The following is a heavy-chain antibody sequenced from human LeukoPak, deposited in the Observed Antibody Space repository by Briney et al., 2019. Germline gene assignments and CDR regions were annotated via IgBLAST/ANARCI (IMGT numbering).Heavy chain of an antibody. V-gene: IGHV4-59*01. D-gene: IGHD5-12*01. Sequence: PSETLSLTCAVSGGPLTSYYWSWIRQPPGKGLEWIGFIYYRGSTNYNPSLESRVTISVDTSKNRFSLKLSSVTAADTAVYYCARGGGTSGYDPYDLDSWGQGTLVTVSS. CDR3: ARGGGTSGYDPYDLDS. J-gene: IGHJ4*02. CDR2: IYYRGST. CDR1: GGPLTSYY.